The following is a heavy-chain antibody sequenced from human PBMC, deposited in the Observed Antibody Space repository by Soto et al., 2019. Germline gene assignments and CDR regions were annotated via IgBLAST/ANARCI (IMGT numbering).Heavy chain of an antibody. CDR3: ATSRGGKYFLFFLAY. D-gene: IGHD3-3*01. CDR2: IDPSDSYT. V-gene: IGHV5-10-1*01. Sequence: PGESLKISCKGSGYSFTSYWIGWVRQMPGKGLEWMGRIDPSDSYTNYSPSFQGHVTISADKSISTAYLQWSGLKASDTAMYYCATSRGGKYFLFFLAYGGKGTPVPVPS. CDR1: GYSFTSYW. J-gene: IGHJ4*02.